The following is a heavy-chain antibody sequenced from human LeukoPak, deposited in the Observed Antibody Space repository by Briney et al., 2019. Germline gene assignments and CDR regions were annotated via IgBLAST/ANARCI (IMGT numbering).Heavy chain of an antibody. CDR3: ARDGGYCSSTSCYNWFDP. D-gene: IGHD2-2*01. J-gene: IGHJ5*02. CDR2: ISYDGSNK. V-gene: IGHV3-30-3*01. CDR1: GFTFSSYA. Sequence: GGSLRLSCAASGFTFSSYAMHWVRQAPGKGLEWVAVISYDGSNKYYADSVRGRFTISRDNSKNTLYLQMNSLRAEDTAVYYCARDGGYCSSTSCYNWFDPWGQGTLVTVSS.